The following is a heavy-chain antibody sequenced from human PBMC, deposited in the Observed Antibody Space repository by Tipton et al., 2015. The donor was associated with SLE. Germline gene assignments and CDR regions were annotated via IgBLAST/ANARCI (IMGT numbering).Heavy chain of an antibody. D-gene: IGHD6-19*01. CDR1: SGSISGSYW. CDR3: ARVGHGSGWGVMFDF. J-gene: IGHJ4*02. V-gene: IGHV4-4*02. Sequence: TLSLTCAVSSGSISGSYWWSWVRQSPGKGLEWIGKIFHSGYPNYNSSLKGRVTISVDKSRNQFSLTLQSVTAADTAVYYCARVGHGSGWGVMFDFWGQGALVTASS. CDR2: IFHSGYP.